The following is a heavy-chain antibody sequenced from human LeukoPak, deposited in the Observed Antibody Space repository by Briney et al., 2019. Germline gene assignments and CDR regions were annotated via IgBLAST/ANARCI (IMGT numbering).Heavy chain of an antibody. D-gene: IGHD1-26*01. V-gene: IGHV1-2*02. CDR1: GYTFTGYY. J-gene: IGHJ4*02. CDR2: INPNSGGT. CDR3: ARDGVGASKNFDY. Sequence: ASVKVSCKASGYTFTGYYMHWVRQAPGQGLEWMGWINPNSGGTNYAQKFQGRVTMTRDTSISTAYMELSRLRSDDTAVYYCARDGVGASKNFDYWGQGTLVTVSS.